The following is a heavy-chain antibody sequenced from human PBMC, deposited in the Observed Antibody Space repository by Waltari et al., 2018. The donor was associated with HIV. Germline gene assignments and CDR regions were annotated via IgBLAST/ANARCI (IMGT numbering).Heavy chain of an antibody. D-gene: IGHD3-10*01. CDR1: GGTFSSSA. CDR3: ARDTTSLGVGMDV. CDR2: INPIVGTA. Sequence: QVQLVQSGAEVKKPGSSVKVSCKDSGGTFSSSAISWVRQAPGQGREWMGGINPIVGTATSAQKFQGRVTITADEFASTDYTWLSSLRSEDTAVYYCARDTTSLGVGMDVWGQGTTVTVSS. J-gene: IGHJ6*02. V-gene: IGHV1-69*12.